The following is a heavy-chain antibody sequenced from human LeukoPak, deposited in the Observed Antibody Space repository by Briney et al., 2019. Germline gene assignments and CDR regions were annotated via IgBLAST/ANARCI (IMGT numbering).Heavy chain of an antibody. CDR3: SGNFDF. Sequence: GRSLRLSCAASGFTFSSYAMHWVRQAPGKGLEWVAVIWHDGSNKYHADSVKGRFTISRDNSKNTLYLQMNSLRAEDTAVYYCSGNFDFWGQGTLVTVSS. V-gene: IGHV3-33*08. CDR1: GFTFSSYA. CDR2: IWHDGSNK. J-gene: IGHJ4*02.